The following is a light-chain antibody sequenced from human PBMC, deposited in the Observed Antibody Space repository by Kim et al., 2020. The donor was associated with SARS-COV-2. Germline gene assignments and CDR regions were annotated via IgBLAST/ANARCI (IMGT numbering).Light chain of an antibody. V-gene: IGLV3-21*04. Sequence: SYELTQPPSVSMAPGETAIVTCGEDNIGANSVHWYQQKPGQAPVLVIYYDSDRPSGVPERFSGSNSGNTATLTISRVEPGDEADYHCQVWDSSSDSVVFG. CDR3: QVWDSSSDSVV. CDR2: YDS. CDR1: NIGANS. J-gene: IGLJ3*02.